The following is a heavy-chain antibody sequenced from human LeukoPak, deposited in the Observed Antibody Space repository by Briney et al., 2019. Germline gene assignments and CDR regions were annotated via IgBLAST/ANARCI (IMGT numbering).Heavy chain of an antibody. J-gene: IGHJ4*02. CDR3: ARGKRITTFGVVNKFDY. CDR2: INHSGST. CDR1: GGSFSGYY. V-gene: IGHV4-34*01. D-gene: IGHD3-3*01. Sequence: PSETLSLTSAVYGGSFSGYYWSWIRQPPGKGLEWIGEINHSGSTNYNPSLKSRVTISVDTSKNQFSLKLSSVTAADTAVYYCARGKRITTFGVVNKFDYWGQGTLVTVSS.